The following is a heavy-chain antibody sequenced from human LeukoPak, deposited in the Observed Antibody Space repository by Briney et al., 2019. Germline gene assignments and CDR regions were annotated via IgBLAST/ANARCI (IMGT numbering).Heavy chain of an antibody. D-gene: IGHD3-10*01. J-gene: IGHJ6*02. V-gene: IGHV3-30*18. CDR3: AKDVSTMVRGAPRFFGMDV. CDR1: GFIFRSHG. Sequence: PGRSLRLSCAASGFIFRSHGVHWVRQAPGKGLEWVAMVSYDGTKEYYAESVRGRFTISRDNSNNTVFLEMNSLRTEDTAEYYCAKDVSTMVRGAPRFFGMDVWGQGTTVTVSS. CDR2: VSYDGTKE.